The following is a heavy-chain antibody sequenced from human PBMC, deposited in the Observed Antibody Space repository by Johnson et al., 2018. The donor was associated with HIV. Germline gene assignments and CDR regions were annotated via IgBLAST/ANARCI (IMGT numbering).Heavy chain of an antibody. Sequence: QVQLVESGGGLVKPGGSLRLSCAASGFTFSSYAMHWVRQAPGKGLEWVAVISYDGSNKYYADSVKGRFTISRDNSKNTLYLQMNSLRAEDTAVYYCARDPSAGEQLDDAFDIWGQGTMVTVSS. D-gene: IGHD6-6*01. CDR3: ARDPSAGEQLDDAFDI. CDR2: ISYDGSNK. J-gene: IGHJ3*02. V-gene: IGHV3-30-3*01. CDR1: GFTFSSYA.